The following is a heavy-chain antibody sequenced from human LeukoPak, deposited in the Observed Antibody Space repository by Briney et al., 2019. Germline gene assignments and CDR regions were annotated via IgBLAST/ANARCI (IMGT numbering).Heavy chain of an antibody. CDR2: MNPNNGYR. CDR3: ARAMRTSVTTFWFDP. CDR1: GYTFTGYY. Sequence: ASVKVTCKASGYTFTGYYMHWVRQATGQGLEWMGWMNPNNGYRGYAQNFQGRVNMTRNTSIDTAYMELSSLRSEDTAVYYCARAMRTSVTTFWFDPWGQGTQVTVSS. J-gene: IGHJ5*02. D-gene: IGHD4-17*01. V-gene: IGHV1-8*02.